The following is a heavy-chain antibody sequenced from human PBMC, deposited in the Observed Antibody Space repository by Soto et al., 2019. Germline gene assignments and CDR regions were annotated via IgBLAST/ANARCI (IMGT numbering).Heavy chain of an antibody. J-gene: IGHJ6*02. D-gene: IGHD3-16*01. Sequence: ASVKDSCQASGGTFTDYTMHWVPQAPGQGLEWLGWLNPKSAGTNSAQHFQGRVTMARDTSSNTAHMELSRLRSDDTAVFYCAGSADRDLITSRDGYYAWDVWC. V-gene: IGHV1-2*02. CDR3: AGSADRDLITSRDGYYAWDV. CDR1: GGTFTDYT. CDR2: LNPKSAGT.